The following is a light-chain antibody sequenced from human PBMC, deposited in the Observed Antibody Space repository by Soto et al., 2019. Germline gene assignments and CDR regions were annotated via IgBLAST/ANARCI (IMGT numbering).Light chain of an antibody. Sequence: DIHMTQSPSTLSASVGDRVTITCRASQSITTWLAWYQQKPGKAPKLLIYKAINLQSGVPSRFSGSGSGTEFTLTISSLQPDDFGTYYCQRYNDYQYVFGQGTKLDMK. CDR1: QSITTW. CDR3: QRYNDYQYV. V-gene: IGKV1-5*03. CDR2: KAI. J-gene: IGKJ2*01.